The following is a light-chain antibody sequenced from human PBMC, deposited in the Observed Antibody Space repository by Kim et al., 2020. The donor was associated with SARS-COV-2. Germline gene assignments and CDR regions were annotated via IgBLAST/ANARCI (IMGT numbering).Light chain of an antibody. V-gene: IGLV3-19*01. J-gene: IGLJ2*01. CDR3: GSRDSDNHLGL. CDR2: DKN. Sequence: SSELTQDPAVSAALGQTVRITCQGDSLRSYYASWYQQKPGQAPMLIVYDKNNRPSGIPDRFSGSTSGSTASLTITGAQAEDEADYYCGSRDSDNHLGLFGGGTKLTVL. CDR1: SLRSYY.